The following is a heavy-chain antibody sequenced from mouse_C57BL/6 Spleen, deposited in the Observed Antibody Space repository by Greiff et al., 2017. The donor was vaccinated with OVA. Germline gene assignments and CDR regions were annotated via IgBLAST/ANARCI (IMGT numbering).Heavy chain of an antibody. CDR1: GYTFTSYW. CDR2: IHPNSGST. V-gene: IGHV1-64*01. CDR3: ARSELGREGYYFDY. D-gene: IGHD4-1*01. Sequence: VQLQQPGAELVKPGASVKLSCKASGYTFTSYWMHWVKQRPGQGLEWIGMIHPNSGSTNYNEKFKSKATLTVDKSSSTAYMQLSSLTSEDSAVYYCARSELGREGYYFDYWGQGTTLTVSS. J-gene: IGHJ2*01.